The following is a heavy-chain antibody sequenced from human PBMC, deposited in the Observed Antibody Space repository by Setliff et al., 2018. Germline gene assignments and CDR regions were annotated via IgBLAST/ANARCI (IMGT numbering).Heavy chain of an antibody. J-gene: IGHJ4*02. V-gene: IGHV3-48*01. CDR1: GFTFSSYG. D-gene: IGHD3-10*01. CDR3: TTDWSRGDSGNYLRLDY. CDR2: INTIGTNI. Sequence: GGSLRLSCAASGFTFSSYGMNWVRQAPGKGLEWVSYINTIGTNILYADSVRGRFTISRDDSKNTLFLQMNSLKTEDTALYYCTTDWSRGDSGNYLRLDYWGPGTLVTVSS.